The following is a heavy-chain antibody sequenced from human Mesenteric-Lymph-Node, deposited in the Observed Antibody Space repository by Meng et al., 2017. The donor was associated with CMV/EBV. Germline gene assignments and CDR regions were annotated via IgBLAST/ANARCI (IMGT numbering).Heavy chain of an antibody. V-gene: IGHV1-46*01. Sequence: ASVKVSCKTSGYSFSNSFFHWVRQAPGQGLEWMARIDPSGDSPTYAQNFQGRVTMTRDTSTTTVYLDLTSLTSGGTAMYYCARDRPGEDKWDWGQGTLVTVSS. D-gene: IGHD2-15*01. CDR3: ARDRPGEDKWD. CDR1: GYSFSNSF. CDR2: IDPSGDSP. J-gene: IGHJ4*02.